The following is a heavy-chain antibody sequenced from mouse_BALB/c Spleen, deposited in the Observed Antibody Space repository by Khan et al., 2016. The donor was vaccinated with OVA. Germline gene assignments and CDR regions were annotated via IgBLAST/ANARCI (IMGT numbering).Heavy chain of an antibody. CDR3: ARGNYYGSSSWFGY. V-gene: IGHV1-9*01. CDR2: ILPGSGRN. J-gene: IGHJ3*01. Sequence: VRLQQSGAELMKPGASVKISCKATGYTFSSYWIEWVKQRPGHGLEWIGEILPGSGRNNYNEKFKGKATFTADTSSNTAYMQLSNLTSDDSAVYYCARGNYYGSSSWFGYWGQGTLVTVSA. D-gene: IGHD1-1*01. CDR1: GYTFSSYW.